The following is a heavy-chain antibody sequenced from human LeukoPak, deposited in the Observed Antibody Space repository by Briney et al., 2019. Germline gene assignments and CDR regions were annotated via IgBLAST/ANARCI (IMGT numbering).Heavy chain of an antibody. D-gene: IGHD3-22*01. CDR3: AKETIVVVHGENWFDP. Sequence: GGSLRLSCAASGFTFSSYAMSWVSQAPGKGLEWVSAISGSGGSAYYADSVKGRFTISRDNSKNTLYLQMNSLRAEDTGVYYCAKETIVVVHGENWFDPWGQGTLVTVSS. V-gene: IGHV3-23*01. CDR2: ISGSGGSA. CDR1: GFTFSSYA. J-gene: IGHJ5*02.